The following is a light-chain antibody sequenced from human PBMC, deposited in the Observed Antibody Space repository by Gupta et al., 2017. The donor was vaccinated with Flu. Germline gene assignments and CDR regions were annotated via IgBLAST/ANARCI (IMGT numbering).Light chain of an antibody. CDR2: KAS. J-gene: IGKJ1*01. CDR1: QSISSW. V-gene: IGKV1-5*03. Sequence: DIQMTQSPSTLSASVGDRVTITCRASQSISSWLAWYQQKPGKAPKLLTHKASRLESGVPSRFRDSGSGTEFTLSISSLQPNDFATHYCQGENTLRCTFGQGTKVEIK. CDR3: QGENTLRCT.